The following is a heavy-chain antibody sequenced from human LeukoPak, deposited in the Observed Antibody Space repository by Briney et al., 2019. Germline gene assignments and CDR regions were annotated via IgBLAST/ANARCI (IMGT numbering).Heavy chain of an antibody. CDR1: GFTFDDYA. J-gene: IGHJ3*02. D-gene: IGHD1-26*01. CDR3: AKDMMRGATHANDAFDI. V-gene: IGHV3-9*03. Sequence: SGGCLRLSCAASGFTFDDYAMHWVRQAPGKGLEWVSGISWNSGSIGYADSVKGRFTISRDNAKNSLYLQMNSLRAEDMALYYCAKDMMRGATHANDAFDIWGQGTMVTVSS. CDR2: ISWNSGSI.